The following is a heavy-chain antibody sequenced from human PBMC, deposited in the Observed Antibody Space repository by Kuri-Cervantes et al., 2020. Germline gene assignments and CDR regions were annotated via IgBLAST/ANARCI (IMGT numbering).Heavy chain of an antibody. V-gene: IGHV3-21*01. D-gene: IGHD3-16*01. CDR2: ISSSSSYI. J-gene: IGHJ4*02. Sequence: GGSLRLSCAASGFTFSSYSMNWVRQAPGKGLEWVSSISSSSSYIYYADSVKGRLTISRDNAKNSLYLQMNSLRAEDTAAYYCARDGGHGIFDNWGQGSLVTVSS. CDR3: ARDGGHGIFDN. CDR1: GFTFSSYS.